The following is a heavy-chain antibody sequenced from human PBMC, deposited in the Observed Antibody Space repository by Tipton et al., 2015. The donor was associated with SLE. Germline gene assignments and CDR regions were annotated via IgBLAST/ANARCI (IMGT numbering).Heavy chain of an antibody. J-gene: IGHJ4*02. CDR1: GGSISSSSFY. V-gene: IGHV4-39*07. D-gene: IGHD3-22*01. CDR3: AGDSSGSYYDRGGYYQLANRHFDL. CDR2: FYYGKST. Sequence: TLSLTCTVSGGSISSSSFYWGWIRQPPGKGLEWIGSFYYGKSTFYNPSLKSRVTISVDTSTNRLSLQLSSVTAADTALYYCAGDSSGSYYDRGGYYQLANRHFDLWGRGILVSVSS.